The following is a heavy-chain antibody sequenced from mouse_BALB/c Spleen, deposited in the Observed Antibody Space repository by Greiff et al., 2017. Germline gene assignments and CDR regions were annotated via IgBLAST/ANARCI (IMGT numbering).Heavy chain of an antibody. CDR3: ARDGGQLGRYFDV. V-gene: IGHV5-9-4*01. J-gene: IGHJ1*01. Sequence: EVMLVESGGGLVKPGGSLKLSCAASGFTFSSYAMSWVRQSPEKRLEWVAEISSGGSYTYYPDTVTGRFTISRDNAKNTLYLEMSSLRSEDTAMYYCARDGGQLGRYFDVWGAGTTVTVSS. CDR1: GFTFSSYA. CDR2: ISSGGSYT. D-gene: IGHD4-1*02.